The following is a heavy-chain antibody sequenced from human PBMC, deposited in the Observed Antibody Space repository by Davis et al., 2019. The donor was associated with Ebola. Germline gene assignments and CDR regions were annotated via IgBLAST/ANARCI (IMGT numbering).Heavy chain of an antibody. CDR2: IYYSGST. J-gene: IGHJ6*04. CDR1: GGSISSSSYY. Sequence: MPSETLSLTCTVSGGSISSSSYYWGWIRQPPGKGLEWIGSIYYSGSTYYNPSLKSRVTISVDTSKNQFSLKLSSVTAADTAVYYCAGDYERSYYYGMDVWGKGTTVTVSS. D-gene: IGHD5-12*01. CDR3: AGDYERSYYYGMDV. V-gene: IGHV4-39*02.